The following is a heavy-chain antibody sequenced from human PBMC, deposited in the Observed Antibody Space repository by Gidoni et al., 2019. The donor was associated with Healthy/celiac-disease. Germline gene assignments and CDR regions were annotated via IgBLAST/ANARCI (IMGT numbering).Heavy chain of an antibody. CDR3: APSVGDILTGYYLGY. D-gene: IGHD3-9*01. CDR1: GFTFSSYS. Sequence: EVQLVESGGGLVKPGGSLRLSCAASGFTFSSYSMNWVRQAPGKGLEWVSSSSSSSSYIYYADSVKGRFTISRDNAKNSLYLQMNSLRAEDTAVYYCAPSVGDILTGYYLGYWGQGTLVTVSS. V-gene: IGHV3-21*01. J-gene: IGHJ4*02. CDR2: SSSSSSYI.